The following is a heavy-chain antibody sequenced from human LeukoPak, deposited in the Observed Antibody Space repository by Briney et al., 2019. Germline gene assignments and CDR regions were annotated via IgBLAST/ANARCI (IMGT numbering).Heavy chain of an antibody. Sequence: GGSLRLACAASGFTFSSYAMHWVRQAPGKGLEWVAVISYDGSNKYYADSVMGRFTISRDNSKNTLYLQMNSLRAEDTAVYYCARDAYSSSWSHFDYWGQGTLVTVSS. J-gene: IGHJ4*02. CDR3: ARDAYSSSWSHFDY. CDR1: GFTFSSYA. CDR2: ISYDGSNK. V-gene: IGHV3-30*01. D-gene: IGHD6-13*01.